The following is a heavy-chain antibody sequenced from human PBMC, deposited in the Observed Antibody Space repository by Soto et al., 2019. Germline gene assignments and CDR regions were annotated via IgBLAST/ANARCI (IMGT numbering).Heavy chain of an antibody. CDR2: IYYSGST. CDR1: GGSISSYY. V-gene: IGHV4-59*01. D-gene: IGHD1-26*01. Sequence: SETLSLTCTVSGGSISSYYWSWIRQPPGKGLEWIGYIYYSGSTNYNPSLKSRVTISVDTSKNQFSLKLSSVTAADTAVYYCARDLGPTDYRGKGTLVTVSS. CDR3: ARDLGPTDY. J-gene: IGHJ4*02.